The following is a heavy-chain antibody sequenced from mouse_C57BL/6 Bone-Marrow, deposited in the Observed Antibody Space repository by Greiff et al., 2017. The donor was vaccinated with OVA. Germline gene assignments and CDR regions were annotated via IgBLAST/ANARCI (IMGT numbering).Heavy chain of an antibody. CDR2: IDPSDSET. V-gene: IGHV1-52*01. CDR1: GYTFTSYW. D-gene: IGHD1-1*01. Sequence: VQLQQPGAELVRPGSSVKLSCKASGYTFTSYWMHWVKQRPIQGLEWIGNIDPSDSETHYNQKFKDKATLTVDKSSSTAYMQLSSLTSEDSAVYYCARSVYYGSRWADWYFDVWGTGTTVTVSS. J-gene: IGHJ1*03. CDR3: ARSVYYGSRWADWYFDV.